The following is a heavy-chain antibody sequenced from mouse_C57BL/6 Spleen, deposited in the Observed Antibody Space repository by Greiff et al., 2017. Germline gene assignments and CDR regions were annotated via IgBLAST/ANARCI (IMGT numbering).Heavy chain of an antibody. CDR3: AITTVVSYYFDY. CDR2: IYPGSGST. Sequence: QVQLQQPGAELVKPWASVKMSCTASGYTFTSYWITWVKQRPGQGLEWIGDIYPGSGSTNYNEKFKSKATLTVDTSSSTAYMQLSCLTSEDSAVYYCAITTVVSYYFDYWGQGTTLTVSS. J-gene: IGHJ2*01. CDR1: GYTFTSYW. D-gene: IGHD1-1*01. V-gene: IGHV1-55*01.